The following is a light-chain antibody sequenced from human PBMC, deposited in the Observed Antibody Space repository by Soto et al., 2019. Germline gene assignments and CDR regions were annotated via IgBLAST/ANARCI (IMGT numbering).Light chain of an antibody. V-gene: IGKV1-9*01. Sequence: IQLTQSPSSLAASVRDIVTITCRSSQGISSYLAWYQQKPGKAPKLLVYDASTLQSGVGSRLRGSGGGTEVTVIISGLQRDDSATYYCQQYTNTNNPWMCGQGTKVDIK. CDR3: QQYTNTNNPWM. J-gene: IGKJ1*01. CDR1: QGISSY. CDR2: DAS.